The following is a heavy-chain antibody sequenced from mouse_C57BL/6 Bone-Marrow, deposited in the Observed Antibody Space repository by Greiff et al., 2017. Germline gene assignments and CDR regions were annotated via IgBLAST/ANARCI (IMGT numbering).Heavy chain of an antibody. CDR2: IYIGNGYT. CDR1: GYTFTSYG. D-gene: IGHD2-2*01. J-gene: IGHJ4*01. Sequence: EVQLQQSGAELVRPGSSVKMSCKTSGYTFTSYGLNWVKQRPGQGLEWIGYIYIGNGYTEYNEKFKGKATLTSDTSSSTAYMQLSSLTSEASAIYFCANLRWLRRWGYYAMDYWGQGTSVTVSS. CDR3: ANLRWLRRWGYYAMDY. V-gene: IGHV1-58*01.